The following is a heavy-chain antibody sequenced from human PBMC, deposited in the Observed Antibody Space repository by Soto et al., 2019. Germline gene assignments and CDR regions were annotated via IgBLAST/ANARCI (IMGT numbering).Heavy chain of an antibody. CDR1: GYTFTSHA. J-gene: IGHJ6*03. CDR3: ARMTREQLVGDYYYYMDV. Sequence: GASVKVSCKASGYTFTSHAMNWGGPAPGQGVEWMGWINTNTGNPTYAQGFTGRFVFSLDTSVSTAYLQICSLKAEDTAVYYCARMTREQLVGDYYYYMDVWGKGTTVTVSS. CDR2: INTNTGNP. D-gene: IGHD6-6*01. V-gene: IGHV7-4-1*01.